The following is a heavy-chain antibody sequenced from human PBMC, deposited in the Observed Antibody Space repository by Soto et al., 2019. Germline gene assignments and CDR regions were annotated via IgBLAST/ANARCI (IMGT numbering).Heavy chain of an antibody. CDR2: ISSTGIHT. D-gene: IGHD3-22*01. J-gene: IGHJ4*02. CDR1: GFTFSDFS. V-gene: IGHV3-21*01. CDR3: AREADFASSGYVLDY. Sequence: GGSLRLSCAASGFTFSDFSMNWVRQAPGKGLEWVASISSTGIHTYYAESLKGRFTISRDDAKDSLFLQMNSLRADDTAVYYCAREADFASSGYVLDYWGQGTLVTVSS.